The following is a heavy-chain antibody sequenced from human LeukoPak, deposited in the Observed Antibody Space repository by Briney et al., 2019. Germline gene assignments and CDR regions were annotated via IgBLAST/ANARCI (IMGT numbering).Heavy chain of an antibody. CDR3: ARRMYAGDSYSFDY. CDR1: GGSISSSSYY. J-gene: IGHJ4*02. Sequence: SETLSLTCTVSGGSISSSSYYWGWIRQPPGKGLEWIGSIYYSGGPYYNPSLKSRVTISVDTSKNQFSLKLSSVTAADTAVYYCARRMYAGDSYSFDYWGQGILVTVSS. V-gene: IGHV4-39*01. CDR2: IYYSGGP. D-gene: IGHD7-27*01.